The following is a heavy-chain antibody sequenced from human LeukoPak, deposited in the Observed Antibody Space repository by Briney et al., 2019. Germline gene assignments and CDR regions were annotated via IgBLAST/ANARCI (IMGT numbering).Heavy chain of an antibody. CDR3: ARTSSWGSWSFDY. Sequence: PGGSLRLSCAASGFTVSSTYMSWVRQAPGKGLEWVSVIYSGGYTYYADSVKGRFTISRDNSKNTLHLQMNSLRAEDTAVYYCARTSSWGSWSFDYWGQGTLVTVSS. CDR2: IYSGGYT. CDR1: GFTVSSTY. J-gene: IGHJ4*02. D-gene: IGHD7-27*01. V-gene: IGHV3-53*01.